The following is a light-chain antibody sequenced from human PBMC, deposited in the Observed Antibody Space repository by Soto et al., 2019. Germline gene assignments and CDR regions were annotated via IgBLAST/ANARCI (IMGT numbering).Light chain of an antibody. CDR3: QLYKNRPRT. CDR2: GAS. CDR1: QSVSSN. Sequence: TKSLATVSVSQGERANFSCMASQSVSSNLAWYQQKPGQAPRLLIYGASTRASGIPARFSVSGSGTEFTLTISSLQSEDFAVYYSQLYKNRPRTLGQGTKVDIK. V-gene: IGKV3-15*01. J-gene: IGKJ1*01.